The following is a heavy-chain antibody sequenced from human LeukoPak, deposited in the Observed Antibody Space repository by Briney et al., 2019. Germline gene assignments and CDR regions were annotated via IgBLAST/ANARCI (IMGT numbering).Heavy chain of an antibody. Sequence: GGSLRLSCAASGFTFSSYSMNWVRQAPGKGLEWVSSISSSSSYIYYADSVKGRFTISRDNAKNSLYLQMNSLRAEDTAVYYCARDPRGGMDILTGEPPDFDYWGQGTLVTVSS. CDR1: GFTFSSYS. CDR2: ISSSSSYI. J-gene: IGHJ4*02. D-gene: IGHD3-9*01. CDR3: ARDPRGGMDILTGEPPDFDY. V-gene: IGHV3-21*01.